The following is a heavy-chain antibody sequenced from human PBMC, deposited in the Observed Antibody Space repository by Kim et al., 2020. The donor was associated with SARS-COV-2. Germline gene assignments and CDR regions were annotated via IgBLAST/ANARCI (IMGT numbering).Heavy chain of an antibody. CDR2: ISYDGSNK. J-gene: IGHJ4*02. Sequence: GGSLRLSCAASGFTFSSYGMHWVRQAPGKGLEWVAVISYDGSNKYYADSVKGRFTISRDNSKNTLYLQMNSLRAEDTAVYYCAKGPRFLEWLLYPEFDYWGQGTLVTVSS. CDR1: GFTFSSYG. CDR3: AKGPRFLEWLLYPEFDY. V-gene: IGHV3-30*18. D-gene: IGHD3-3*01.